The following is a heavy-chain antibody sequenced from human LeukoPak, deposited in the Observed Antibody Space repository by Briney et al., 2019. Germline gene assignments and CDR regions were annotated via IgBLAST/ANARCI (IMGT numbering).Heavy chain of an antibody. V-gene: IGHV3-7*03. CDR2: INHNGNVN. Sequence: RLSXXXSGXTXXSYWMXWARQAPGKGLEWVASINHNGNVNYYVDSVKGRFTISRDNAKNSLYLQMSNLRAEDTAVYFCARGGGLDVWGQGATVTVSS. CDR3: ARGGGLDV. J-gene: IGHJ6*02. CDR1: GXTXXSYW. D-gene: IGHD3-16*01.